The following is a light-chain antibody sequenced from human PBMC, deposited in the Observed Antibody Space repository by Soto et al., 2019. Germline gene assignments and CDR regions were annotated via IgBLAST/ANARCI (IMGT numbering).Light chain of an antibody. CDR1: SSDVGGYNY. J-gene: IGLJ1*01. Sequence: QSALTQPRSVSGSPGQSVTISCTGYSSDVGGYNYVSWYQQQQGKAPKLLIYDVTIRTSGVSARFSGSKSGNTASLTISGLQAEDDADYCCCSYEGTYTSFVFGNGTKVTVL. CDR3: CSYEGTYTSFV. V-gene: IGLV2-11*01. CDR2: DVT.